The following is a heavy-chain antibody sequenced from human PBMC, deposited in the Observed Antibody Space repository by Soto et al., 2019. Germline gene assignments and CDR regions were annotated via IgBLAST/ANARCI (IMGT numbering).Heavy chain of an antibody. CDR1: GFTFSSCA. CDR3: AKDYYGSSGYYPSASNFDY. V-gene: IGHV3-23*01. D-gene: IGHD3-22*01. CDR2: ISGSGGST. Sequence: EVQLLESGGGLVQPGGSLRLSCAASGFTFSSCAMSWVRQAPGKGLEWVSAISGSGGSTYYAHSVKGRFTISRDTSKNKVYLQMKSQRAEDTAVYYCAKDYYGSSGYYPSASNFDYLGQGTLVTVSS. J-gene: IGHJ4*02.